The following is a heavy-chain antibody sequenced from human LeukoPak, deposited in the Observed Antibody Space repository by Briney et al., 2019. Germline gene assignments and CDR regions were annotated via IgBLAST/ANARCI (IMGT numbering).Heavy chain of an antibody. Sequence: SETLSLTCTVSGGSISSGGYYWSWIRQHPGKGLEWMGYIYYSGSTYYNPSLKSRVTISVDTSKNQFSLKLSSVTAADTAVYYCARGKPTCGGDCFRAFDIWGQGTMVTISS. J-gene: IGHJ3*02. CDR2: IYYSGST. D-gene: IGHD2-21*02. CDR1: GGSISSGGYY. V-gene: IGHV4-31*03. CDR3: ARGKPTCGGDCFRAFDI.